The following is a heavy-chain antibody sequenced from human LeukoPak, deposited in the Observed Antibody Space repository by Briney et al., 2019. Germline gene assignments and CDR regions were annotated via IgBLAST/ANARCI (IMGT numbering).Heavy chain of an antibody. CDR1: GFTFSSYW. D-gene: IGHD5-18*01. J-gene: IGHJ4*02. Sequence: GGSLRLSCAASGFTFSSYWMNWVRQAPGKGLEWVVNMKQDGSKSNHVDSVKGRFTNSRDNAKNSLYLQMNSLRAEDTAVYYCARDQRFGSSWGQGTLVTVSS. CDR3: ARDQRFGSS. CDR2: MKQDGSKS. V-gene: IGHV3-7*04.